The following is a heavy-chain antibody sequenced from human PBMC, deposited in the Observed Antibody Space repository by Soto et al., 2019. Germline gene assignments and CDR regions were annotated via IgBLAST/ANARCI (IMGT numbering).Heavy chain of an antibody. Sequence: SVKVACKASGGTFSSYAISWVRQAPGQGLEWMGGIIPIFGTANYAQKFQGRVTITADESTSTAYMELSSLRSEDTAVYYCARGRTYQYSSSWYGTGYFDYWGQGTLVTVSS. J-gene: IGHJ4*02. D-gene: IGHD6-13*01. CDR3: ARGRTYQYSSSWYGTGYFDY. V-gene: IGHV1-69*13. CDR2: IIPIFGTA. CDR1: GGTFSSYA.